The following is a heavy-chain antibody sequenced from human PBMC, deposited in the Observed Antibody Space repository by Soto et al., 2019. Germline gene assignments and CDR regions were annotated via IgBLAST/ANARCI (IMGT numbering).Heavy chain of an antibody. Sequence: EVQLVESGGGWVQPGRSLRLSCAASGFTFDVYAMHWVRQAPGKGLEWVSGINYNSCSVCYADSVKGRFTISRDNAKNYLHLQMNSVRAEDTAVYYCAKDISLRGWVYLVVEYWGQGTLVTVSP. D-gene: IGHD6-13*01. J-gene: IGHJ4*02. CDR3: AKDISLRGWVYLVVEY. CDR1: GFTFDVYA. CDR2: INYNSCSV. V-gene: IGHV3-9*01.